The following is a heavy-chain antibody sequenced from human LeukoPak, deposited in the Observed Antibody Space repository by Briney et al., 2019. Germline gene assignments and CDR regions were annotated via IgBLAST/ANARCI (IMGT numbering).Heavy chain of an antibody. CDR3: TRDSGTYNWLDP. CDR1: AFTFRTYW. J-gene: IGHJ5*02. CDR2: MEKELNGYAT. V-gene: IGHV3-73*01. Sequence: GGSLRLSCAASAFTFRTYWMSWVRQAPGKGLEWIGLMEKELNGYATAYAASVRGRFTISRDDSQNTAYLQMDSLKTEDTALYYCTRDSGTYNWLDPWGQGTLVTVSS. D-gene: IGHD1-26*01.